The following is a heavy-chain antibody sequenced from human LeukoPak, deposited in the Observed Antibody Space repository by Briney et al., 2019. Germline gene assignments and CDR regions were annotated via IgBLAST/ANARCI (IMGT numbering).Heavy chain of an antibody. V-gene: IGHV3-66*02. CDR1: GFTVSSNY. D-gene: IGHD3-3*01. CDR2: IYSGGST. CDR3: ASRSGYYSDY. J-gene: IGHJ4*02. Sequence: GGSLRLSCAASGFTVSSNYMSWVRQAPGKGLEWVSVIYSGGSTYYADSVKGRFTISRDNSKKTLYLQMNSLRAKDTAVYYCASRSGYYSDYWGQGTLVTVSS.